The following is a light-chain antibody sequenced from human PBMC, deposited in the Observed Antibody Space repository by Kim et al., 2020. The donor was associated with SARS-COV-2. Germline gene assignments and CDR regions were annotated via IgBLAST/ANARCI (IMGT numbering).Light chain of an antibody. V-gene: IGLV3-1*01. Sequence: SVSPGQTASITCSGDKLGDKYACWYQQKPGQSPVLVIYQHNKRPSGIPERFSGSNSGNTATLTISGTQAMDEADYYCQAWDSSTVVFGGGTQLPS. J-gene: IGLJ2*01. CDR3: QAWDSSTVV. CDR2: QHN. CDR1: KLGDKY.